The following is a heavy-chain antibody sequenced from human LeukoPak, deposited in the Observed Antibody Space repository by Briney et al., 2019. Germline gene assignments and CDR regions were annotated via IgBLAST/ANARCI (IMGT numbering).Heavy chain of an antibody. V-gene: IGHV3-23*01. CDR2: VSGSGAHT. J-gene: IGHJ6*03. D-gene: IGHD4-17*01. Sequence: GGSLRLSCAASGFTFSSYAMTWVRQAPGKGLQWVSAVSGSGAHTYYADSVKGRFTISRDNAKNTLYLQMNSLRVEDTAVYYCARSTTHPYYNYMDVWGKGTTVTLSS. CDR1: GFTFSSYA. CDR3: ARSTTHPYYNYMDV.